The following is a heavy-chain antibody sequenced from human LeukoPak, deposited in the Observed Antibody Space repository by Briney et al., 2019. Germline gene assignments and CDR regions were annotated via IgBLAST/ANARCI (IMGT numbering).Heavy chain of an antibody. CDR1: GFTFTSYS. J-gene: IGHJ4*02. CDR3: ARDPGYCSSTSCYSYYFDC. D-gene: IGHD2-2*01. Sequence: PGGSLRLSCAASGFTFTSYSMNWVRQAPGKGLEWVSSITSSSRYIYYADSVKGRFTISRDNAKNSLYLRMNSLRAEDTAVYYCARDPGYCSSTSCYSYYFDCWGQGTLVTVSS. V-gene: IGHV3-21*01. CDR2: ITSSSRYI.